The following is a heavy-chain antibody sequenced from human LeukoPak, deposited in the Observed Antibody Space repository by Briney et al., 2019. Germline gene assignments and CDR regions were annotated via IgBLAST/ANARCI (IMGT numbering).Heavy chain of an antibody. D-gene: IGHD3-22*01. Sequence: HPGGSLRLSCAASGFIFSNYWMSWVRQAPGKGLEWVSYISSSGSTIYYADSVKGRFTISRDNAKNSLYLQMNSLRAEDTAVYYCVRDMGYYDKVWGQGTLVTVSS. CDR2: ISSSGSTI. CDR1: GFIFSNYW. J-gene: IGHJ4*02. V-gene: IGHV3-48*03. CDR3: VRDMGYYDKV.